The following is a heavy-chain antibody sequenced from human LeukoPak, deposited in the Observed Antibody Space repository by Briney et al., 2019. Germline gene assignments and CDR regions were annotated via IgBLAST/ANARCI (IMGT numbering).Heavy chain of an antibody. CDR3: ASRGELLWFGAVRH. V-gene: IGHV3-7*01. CDR1: GFTFSNYW. D-gene: IGHD3-10*01. CDR2: INEDGTKK. J-gene: IGHJ4*02. Sequence: GGSLRLSCAASGFTFSNYWMTWVRQAPGKGLEWVANINEDGTKKYYVDSVKGRFTISRDNAKSSLYLQMNSLRAEDTAVYYCASRGELLWFGAVRHWGKGSLVTVSP.